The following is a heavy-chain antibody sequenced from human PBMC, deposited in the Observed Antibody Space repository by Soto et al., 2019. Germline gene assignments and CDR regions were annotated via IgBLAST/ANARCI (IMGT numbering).Heavy chain of an antibody. CDR3: AKGGQGRGANY. CDR1: GFTFSNYA. CDR2: ISGGGGNT. J-gene: IGHJ4*02. D-gene: IGHD3-10*01. Sequence: EVQLLESGGGLVQPGGSLRLSCAASGFTFSNYAMSWVRQTPGKGLEWVSTISGGGGNTYYPDSVKGRFTISRDNSKDPFFLRMTALQAGDPAFYTCAKGGQGRGANYGGRGALVTVTS. V-gene: IGHV3-23*01.